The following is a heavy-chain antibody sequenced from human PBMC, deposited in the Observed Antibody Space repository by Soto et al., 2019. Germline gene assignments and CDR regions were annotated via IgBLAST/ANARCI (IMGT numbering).Heavy chain of an antibody. CDR2: IIPIFGTA. CDR3: ARVSANYYDSSGYYSATYYFDY. Sequence: ASVKVSRKAPGGTFSSYAISWVRQAPGQGLEWMGGIIPIFGTANYAQKFQGRVTITADKSTSTAYMELSSLRSEDTAVYYCARVSANYYDSSGYYSATYYFDYWGQGTLVTVSS. V-gene: IGHV1-69*06. CDR1: GGTFSSYA. D-gene: IGHD3-22*01. J-gene: IGHJ4*02.